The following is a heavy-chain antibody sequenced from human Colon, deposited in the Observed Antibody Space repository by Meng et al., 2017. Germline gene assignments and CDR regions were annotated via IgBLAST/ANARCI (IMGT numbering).Heavy chain of an antibody. CDR3: ARGFWVVREIIITPLDY. CDR2: INHSRST. V-gene: IGHV4-34*01. D-gene: IGHD3-10*01. CDR1: GGSFSGYY. J-gene: IGHJ4*02. Sequence: QVQLQQWGAGLLKPSETLSLTCAVYGGSFSGYYWNWIRQSPGKGLEWIGEINHSRSTNYNPSLKSRVTISVDTSKNQFSLKLSSVTAADTAVYYCARGFWVVREIIITPLDYWGQGSLVTVSS.